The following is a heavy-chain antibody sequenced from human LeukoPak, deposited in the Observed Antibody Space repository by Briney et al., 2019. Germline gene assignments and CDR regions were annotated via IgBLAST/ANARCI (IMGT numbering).Heavy chain of an antibody. CDR2: IISSSSTI. Sequence: GGSLRLSCAASGFTFSSYSMNWVRQAPGKGLEWVSYIISSSSTIYYADSVKGRFTIYRDNAKNSLYLQMNSLRAEDTAVYYCARGWYYDSSGDAFDIWGQGTMVTVSS. D-gene: IGHD3-22*01. CDR1: GFTFSSYS. V-gene: IGHV3-48*01. CDR3: ARGWYYDSSGDAFDI. J-gene: IGHJ3*02.